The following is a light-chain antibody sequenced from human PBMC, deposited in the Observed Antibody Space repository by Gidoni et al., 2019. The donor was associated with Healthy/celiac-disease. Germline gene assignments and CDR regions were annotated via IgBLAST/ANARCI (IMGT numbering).Light chain of an antibody. CDR1: QDISNY. CDR2: DAS. CDR3: QQYDNLPPGYT. Sequence: DIQMTPSPSSLSASVGDRVTITCQASQDISNYLNWYQQKPGKAPKLLIYDASNLETGVPSRFSGSGSGTDFTFTISSLQPEDIATYYCQQYDNLPPGYTFXQXTKLEIK. J-gene: IGKJ2*01. V-gene: IGKV1-33*01.